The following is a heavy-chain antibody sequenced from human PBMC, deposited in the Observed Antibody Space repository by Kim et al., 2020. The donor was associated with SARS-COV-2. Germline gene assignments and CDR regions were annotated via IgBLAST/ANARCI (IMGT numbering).Heavy chain of an antibody. V-gene: IGHV1-69*01. D-gene: IGHD3-10*01. Sequence: FQGRVTITADESTSTAYMELSSLRSEDTAVYYCARGRVTMVRGVICAFDIWGQGTMVTVSS. CDR3: ARGRVTMVRGVICAFDI. J-gene: IGHJ3*02.